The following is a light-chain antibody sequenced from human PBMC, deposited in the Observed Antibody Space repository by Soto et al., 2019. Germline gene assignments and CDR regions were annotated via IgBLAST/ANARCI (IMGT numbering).Light chain of an antibody. CDR3: LFYYGGAQLV. V-gene: IGLV7-43*01. CDR2: STS. J-gene: IGLJ2*01. Sequence: QTVVTQEPSLTVSPGGTVTLTCASSTGAVTSGYYPTWFQQKPGQTPRAMIYSTSNKPSWTPARFSGSLLGGKAALTLSGVQPEDEAEYYCLFYYGGAQLVFGGGTKLTVL. CDR1: TGAVTSGYY.